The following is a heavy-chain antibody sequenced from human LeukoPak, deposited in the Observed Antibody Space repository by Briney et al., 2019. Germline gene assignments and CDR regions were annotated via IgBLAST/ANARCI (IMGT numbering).Heavy chain of an antibody. D-gene: IGHD1-26*01. Sequence: PSETLSLTCTVSGGSISSSNYYWSWIRQPPGKGLEWIGYIYYSGSTNYNPSLKSRVTISVDTSKNQFSLKLSSVTAADTAVYYCARWDERFDPWGQGTLVTVSS. CDR3: ARWDERFDP. V-gene: IGHV4-61*01. J-gene: IGHJ5*02. CDR1: GGSISSSNYY. CDR2: IYYSGST.